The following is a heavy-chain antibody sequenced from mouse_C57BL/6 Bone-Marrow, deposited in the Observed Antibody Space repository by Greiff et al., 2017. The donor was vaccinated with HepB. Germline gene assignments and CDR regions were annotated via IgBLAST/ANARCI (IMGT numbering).Heavy chain of an antibody. V-gene: IGHV5-9*01. Sequence: EVHLVESGGDLVKPGGSLKLSCAASGFTFSSYTMSWVRQTPEKRLEWVATISGGGGNTYYPDSVKGRFTISRDNAKNTLYLQMSSLRSEDTALYYCARRLSMDYWGQGTSVTVSS. J-gene: IGHJ4*01. CDR3: ARRLSMDY. CDR2: ISGGGGNT. CDR1: GFTFSSYT.